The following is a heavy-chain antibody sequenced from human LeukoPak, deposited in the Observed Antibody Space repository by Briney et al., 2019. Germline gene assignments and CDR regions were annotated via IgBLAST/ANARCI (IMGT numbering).Heavy chain of an antibody. V-gene: IGHV3-21*01. CDR3: ARGPNDYGDWFDP. J-gene: IGHJ5*02. CDR2: ISSSSSYI. D-gene: IGHD4-17*01. Sequence: PGGSLRLSCAASGFTFSSYSMNWVRQAPGKGLEWVSSISSSSSYIYYADSVKGRFTISRDNAKNSLYLQMNSLRAEDTAVYYCARGPNDYGDWFDPWGQGTLVTVSS. CDR1: GFTFSSYS.